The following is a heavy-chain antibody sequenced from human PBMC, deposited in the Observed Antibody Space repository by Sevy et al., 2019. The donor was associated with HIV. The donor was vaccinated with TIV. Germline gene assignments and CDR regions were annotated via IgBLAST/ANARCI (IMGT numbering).Heavy chain of an antibody. J-gene: IGHJ4*02. V-gene: IGHV3-15*01. D-gene: IGHD4-17*01. CDR2: IKSKTDGGTT. Sequence: GGSLRLSCGASAFTFSKAWMSWVRQAPGKGLEWVGRIKSKTDGGTTDYAAPVKGRFTISRDDSKNTQYLQMNSLKSEDTAVYYCTTEADYGDYAFDYWGQGTLVTVSS. CDR1: AFTFSKAW. CDR3: TTEADYGDYAFDY.